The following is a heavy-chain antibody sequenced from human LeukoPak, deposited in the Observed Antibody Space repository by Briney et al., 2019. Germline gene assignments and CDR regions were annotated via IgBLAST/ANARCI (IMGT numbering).Heavy chain of an antibody. CDR3: VRERGAVADI. CDR1: GFAFDDYA. J-gene: IGHJ3*02. CDR2: IESVT. Sequence: GGSLRLSCVASGFAFDDYATSWVRQAPGKGLEWVSAIESVTYYADSVKGRFSISRDNSKNTLYLQMNSLRAEDTAVYYCVRERGAVADIWGQGTMVTVSS. V-gene: IGHV3-23*05. D-gene: IGHD4-23*01.